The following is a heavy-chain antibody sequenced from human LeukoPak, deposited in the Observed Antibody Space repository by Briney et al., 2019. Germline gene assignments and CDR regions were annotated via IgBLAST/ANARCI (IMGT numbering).Heavy chain of an antibody. J-gene: IGHJ4*02. Sequence: ASVKVSCKASGYTFTSYGISWVRQAPGQGLEWMGWISAYNGNANYAQKLQGRVTMTTDTSTSTAYMELRSLRSDDTAVYYCARRYCSGGSCYGAFDYWGQGTLVTVSS. D-gene: IGHD2-15*01. CDR3: ARRYCSGGSCYGAFDY. CDR2: ISAYNGNA. CDR1: GYTFTSYG. V-gene: IGHV1-18*01.